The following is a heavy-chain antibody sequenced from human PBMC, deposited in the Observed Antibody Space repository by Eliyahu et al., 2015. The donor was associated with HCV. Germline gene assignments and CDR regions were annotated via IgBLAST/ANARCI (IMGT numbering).Heavy chain of an antibody. CDR3: AREIWIAAAGTYAMDV. V-gene: IGHV4-61*02. CDR1: GGSIRSGSYY. Sequence: QVQLQESGPGLVKPSQTLSLTCTVSGGSIRSGSYYWRWIRQPAGKGLEWIGRISTSGSTNYNPSLKSRVTISVDTSKNQFSLKLSSVTAADTAVYYCAREIWIAAAGTYAMDVWGQGTTVTVSS. CDR2: ISTSGST. J-gene: IGHJ6*02. D-gene: IGHD6-13*01.